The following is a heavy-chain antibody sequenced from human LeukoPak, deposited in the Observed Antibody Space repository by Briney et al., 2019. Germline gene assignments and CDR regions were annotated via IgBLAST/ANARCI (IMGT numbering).Heavy chain of an antibody. CDR3: ARDTNPRIVGATPFDY. Sequence: TGGSLRLSCAASGFTFSSYAMHGVRQATGKGLEGVAVISYEGSNKYYADSVKGRFTISRDNSKNTLYLQMHSLRADDTAVYYCARDTNPRIVGATPFDYWGQGPLVTVSS. J-gene: IGHJ4*02. CDR2: ISYEGSNK. D-gene: IGHD1-26*01. CDR1: GFTFSSYA. V-gene: IGHV3-30-3*01.